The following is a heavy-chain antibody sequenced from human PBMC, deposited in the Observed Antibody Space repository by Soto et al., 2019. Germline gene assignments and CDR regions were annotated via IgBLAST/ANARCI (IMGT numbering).Heavy chain of an antibody. V-gene: IGHV3-23*01. CDR1: GFTFSSYA. D-gene: IGHD6-19*01. CDR2: ISGSGGST. J-gene: IGHJ5*02. Sequence: RVSGQSGGSLRLSCAASGFTFSSYAMSWVRQAPGKGLEWVSAISGSGGSTYYADSVKGRFTISRDNSKNTLYLQMNSLRAEDTAVYYCAKEADQWLVDNWFDPWGQGTLVTVSS. CDR3: AKEADQWLVDNWFDP.